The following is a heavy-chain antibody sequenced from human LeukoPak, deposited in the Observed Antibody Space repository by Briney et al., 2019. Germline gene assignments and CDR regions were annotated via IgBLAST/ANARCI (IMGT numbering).Heavy chain of an antibody. Sequence: ASVKVSCKASGYTFTSYGISWVRQAPGQGLEWMGWISAYNGNTNYAQKLQGRVTMTTDTSTSTAYMELRSLRSDDTAVYYCARVLGDRDIVATLELDYWGQGTLVTVSS. CDR3: ARVLGDRDIVATLELDY. J-gene: IGHJ4*02. V-gene: IGHV1-18*01. D-gene: IGHD5-12*01. CDR1: GYTFTSYG. CDR2: ISAYNGNT.